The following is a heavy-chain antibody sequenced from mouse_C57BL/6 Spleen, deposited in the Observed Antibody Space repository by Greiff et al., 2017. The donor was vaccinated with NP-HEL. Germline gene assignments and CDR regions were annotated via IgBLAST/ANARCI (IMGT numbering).Heavy chain of an antibody. CDR2: IDPSDSYT. D-gene: IGHD1-1*01. CDR1: GYTFTSYW. Sequence: QVQLQQSGAELVMPGASVKLSCKASGYTFTSYWMHWVKQRPGQGLEWIGEIDPSDSYTNYNQKFKGKSTLTVDKSSSTAYMQLSSLTSEDSAVYYCARVNLDGSSSAWFAYWGQGTLVTVSA. J-gene: IGHJ3*01. CDR3: ARVNLDGSSSAWFAY. V-gene: IGHV1-69*01.